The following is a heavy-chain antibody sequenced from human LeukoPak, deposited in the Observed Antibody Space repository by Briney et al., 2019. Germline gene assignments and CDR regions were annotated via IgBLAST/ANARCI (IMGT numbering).Heavy chain of an antibody. J-gene: IGHJ4*02. Sequence: PVGSLRLSCAASGFTLRRYWMSWVRQAPGKGVEGVANIKHDGSEKYYVDSVKGRFTISRDNAKNSLYLQINSLGGEDTAVYYCARDRDYSNYFEYWGQGTLVTVSS. CDR2: IKHDGSEK. CDR3: ARDRDYSNYFEY. V-gene: IGHV3-7*04. D-gene: IGHD3-10*01. CDR1: GFTLRRYW.